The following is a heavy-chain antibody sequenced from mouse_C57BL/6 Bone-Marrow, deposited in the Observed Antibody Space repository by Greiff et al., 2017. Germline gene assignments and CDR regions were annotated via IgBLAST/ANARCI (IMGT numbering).Heavy chain of an antibody. CDR1: GYTFTSYW. V-gene: IGHV1-69*01. D-gene: IGHD2-1*01. J-gene: IGHJ2*01. Sequence: QVQLKQPGAELVMPGASVKLSCKASGYTFTSYWMHWVKQRPGQGLEWIGEIDPSDSYTNYNQKFKGKSTLTVDKSSSTAYMQLSSLTSEDSAVYYCARKGYYGNSYYFDYWGQGTTLTVSS. CDR2: IDPSDSYT. CDR3: ARKGYYGNSYYFDY.